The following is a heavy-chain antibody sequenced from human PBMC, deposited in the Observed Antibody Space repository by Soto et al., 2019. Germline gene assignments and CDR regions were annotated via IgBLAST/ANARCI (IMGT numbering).Heavy chain of an antibody. J-gene: IGHJ6*02. Sequence: QVQLVQSGDEVKKPGASVKVSCKASGYIFVNYGIAWVRQAPGQGLEWMGWISPYTGNTHSATKIQGRLTMTTDTSPSTAYMALGSLTSADPAVYYCVMVHNYVTPTPPDVWGQGTTVTVSS. CDR1: GYIFVNYG. CDR3: VMVHNYVTPTPPDV. CDR2: ISPYTGNT. D-gene: IGHD3-16*01. V-gene: IGHV1-18*01.